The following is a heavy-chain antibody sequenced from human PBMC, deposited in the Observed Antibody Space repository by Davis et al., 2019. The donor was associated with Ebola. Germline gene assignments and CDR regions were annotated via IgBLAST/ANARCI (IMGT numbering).Heavy chain of an antibody. CDR2: IYYSGIT. CDR1: GGSIISSSSY. D-gene: IGHD3-3*01. J-gene: IGHJ5*02. Sequence: MPGGSLRLSCTVSGGSIISSSSYWVWIRQPPRKGLEWIGSIYYSGITYYNPSLKSRVTISVDTSKNQFSLKLRSVTAADTAVYYCARQGWSGYSLRHWLDPWGRGTLVTVSS. V-gene: IGHV4-39*01. CDR3: ARQGWSGYSLRHWLDP.